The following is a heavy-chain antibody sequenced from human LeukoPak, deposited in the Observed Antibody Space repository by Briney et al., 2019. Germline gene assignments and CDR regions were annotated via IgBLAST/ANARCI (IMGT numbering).Heavy chain of an antibody. CDR2: TSGSGTNT. J-gene: IGHJ4*02. D-gene: IGHD4-4*01. CDR3: AKDWDSNYPNSPSLDY. Sequence: PGGSLRLSCAASGFTFSSYAMSWVRQAPGKGLEWVSATSGSGTNTYYADSVKGRFTISRDNSKNTLYLQMNSLRAEDTAVYYCAKDWDSNYPNSPSLDYWGQGTLVTVSS. CDR1: GFTFSSYA. V-gene: IGHV3-23*01.